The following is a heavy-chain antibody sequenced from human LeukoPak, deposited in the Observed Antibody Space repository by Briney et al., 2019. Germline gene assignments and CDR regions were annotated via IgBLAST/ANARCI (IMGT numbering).Heavy chain of an antibody. J-gene: IGHJ3*02. CDR1: GGSISSYY. Sequence: SETLSLTCTVSGGSISSYYWTWIRQPPGKGLEWIGNVYYSGNTKYNPSLKSRVTISVDTSRNKFSLKLNSVTAADTAMHYCARDCCGDYYLGAFDIWGRGTPVTVSS. CDR3: ARDCCGDYYLGAFDI. D-gene: IGHD2-21*02. V-gene: IGHV4-59*01. CDR2: VYYSGNT.